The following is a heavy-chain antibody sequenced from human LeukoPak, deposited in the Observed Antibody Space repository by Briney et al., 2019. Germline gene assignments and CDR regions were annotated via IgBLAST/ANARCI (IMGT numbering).Heavy chain of an antibody. CDR2: INHSGST. CDR1: GGSFSGYY. V-gene: IGHV4-34*01. D-gene: IGHD2-2*01. CDR3: ARHYIVVVPAAKNYYYGMDV. Sequence: SETLSLTCAVYGGSFSGYYWSWIRQPPGKGLEWIGEINHSGSTNYNPSLKSRVTISVGTSKNQFSLKLSSVTAADTAVYYCARHYIVVVPAAKNYYYGMDVWGQGTTVTVSS. J-gene: IGHJ6*02.